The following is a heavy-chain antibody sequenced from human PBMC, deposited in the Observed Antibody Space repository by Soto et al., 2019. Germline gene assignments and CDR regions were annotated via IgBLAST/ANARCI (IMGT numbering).Heavy chain of an antibody. Sequence: QVQLQESGPGLVKPSETLSLTCTVSGGSISSYYWSWIRQPPGKGLEWIGYIYYSGSTNYNPSLKSRVPISVDTSKNQFSLKLSSVTAADTAVYYCARSYYDFWSGPHPYYFDYWGQGTLVTVSS. V-gene: IGHV4-59*01. CDR2: IYYSGST. D-gene: IGHD3-3*01. CDR1: GGSISSYY. J-gene: IGHJ4*02. CDR3: ARSYYDFWSGPHPYYFDY.